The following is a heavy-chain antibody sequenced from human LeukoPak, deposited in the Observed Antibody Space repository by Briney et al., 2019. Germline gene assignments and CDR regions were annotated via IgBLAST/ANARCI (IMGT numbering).Heavy chain of an antibody. Sequence: ASVKVSCKASGGTFSSYAISWVRQAPGQGLEWMGGIIPIFGTANYAQKFQGRVTITADKSTSTAYMELSSLRSEDTAVYYCARFPVGEQWLAYGTYYFDYWGQGTLVTVSS. D-gene: IGHD6-19*01. V-gene: IGHV1-69*06. CDR3: ARFPVGEQWLAYGTYYFDY. J-gene: IGHJ4*02. CDR1: GGTFSSYA. CDR2: IIPIFGTA.